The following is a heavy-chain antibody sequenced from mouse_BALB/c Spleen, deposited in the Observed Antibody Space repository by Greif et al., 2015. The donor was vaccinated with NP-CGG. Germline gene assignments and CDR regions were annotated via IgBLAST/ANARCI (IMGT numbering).Heavy chain of an antibody. J-gene: IGHJ3*01. Sequence: EVKLMESGGGLVKPGGSLKLSCAASGFTFSSYAMSWVRQSPEKRLEWVAEISSGGSYTYYPDTVTGRFTISRDNAKNTLYLEMSSLRSEDTAMYYCARGDYRYDGGTWFAYWGQGTLVTVSA. CDR3: ARGDYRYDGGTWFAY. CDR1: GFTFSSYA. D-gene: IGHD2-14*01. V-gene: IGHV5-9-4*01. CDR2: ISSGGSYT.